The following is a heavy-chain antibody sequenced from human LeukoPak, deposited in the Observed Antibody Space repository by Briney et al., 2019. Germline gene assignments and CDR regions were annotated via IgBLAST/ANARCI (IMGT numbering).Heavy chain of an antibody. D-gene: IGHD1-26*01. CDR1: GYRFTTDY. V-gene: IGHV5-51*01. Sequence: GESLKISCKASGYRFTTDYIGWVRQMPGKGLEWTGIVYPGDSDARYSPSFQGQVSISVDKSINTAYLQWSSLKASDTAMYYCARLMYGGSYYDAFDIWGQGTMVTVSS. J-gene: IGHJ3*02. CDR3: ARLMYGGSYYDAFDI. CDR2: VYPGDSDA.